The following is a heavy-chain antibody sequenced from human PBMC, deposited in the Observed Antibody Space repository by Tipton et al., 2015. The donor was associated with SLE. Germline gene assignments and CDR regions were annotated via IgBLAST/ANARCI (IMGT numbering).Heavy chain of an antibody. Sequence: TLSLTCAVSGGSIRSSNWWSWVRQPPGKGLEWIGEIHHSGSTNSNPSLKSRVTISVDKSKNQFSLKLSSVTVADTAVYYCARWIPLTGINVWGQGATVTVSS. CDR3: ARWIPLTGINV. J-gene: IGHJ6*02. V-gene: IGHV4-4*02. D-gene: IGHD5-18*01. CDR1: GGSIRSSNW. CDR2: IHHSGST.